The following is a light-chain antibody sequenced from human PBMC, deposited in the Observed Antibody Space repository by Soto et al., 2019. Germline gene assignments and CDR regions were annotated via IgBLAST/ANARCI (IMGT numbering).Light chain of an antibody. CDR2: EVF. Sequence: QSVLTQPASVSGSPGQSITIPCTGTNSDVGGYNYVSWYQHHPGKAPKLMIYEVFNRPSGVSSRFSGSKSGSTASLTISGLQAEYEADYYCSSYTTTNTLYVFGTGTKLPVL. CDR3: SSYTTTNTLYV. J-gene: IGLJ1*01. V-gene: IGLV2-14*01. CDR1: NSDVGGYNY.